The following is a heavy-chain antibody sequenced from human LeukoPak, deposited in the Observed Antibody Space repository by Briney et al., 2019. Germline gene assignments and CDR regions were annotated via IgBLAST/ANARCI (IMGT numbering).Heavy chain of an antibody. V-gene: IGHV3-23*01. CDR3: AKGDCSSTSCLYYFDY. CDR1: GSTFSSHT. D-gene: IGHD2-2*01. CDR2: ISGSGGST. Sequence: GGSLRLSCAASGSTFSSHTMSWVRQAPGKGLEWVSAISGSGGSTYYADSVKGRFTISRDNSKNTLYLQMNSLRAEDTAVYYCAKGDCSSTSCLYYFDYWGQGTLVTVSS. J-gene: IGHJ4*02.